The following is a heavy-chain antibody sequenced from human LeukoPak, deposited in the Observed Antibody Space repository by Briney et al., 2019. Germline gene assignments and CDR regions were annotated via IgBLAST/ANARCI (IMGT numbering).Heavy chain of an antibody. CDR1: GFTFSSYA. D-gene: IGHD3-3*01. Sequence: GGSLRLSCAASGFTFSSYAMHWVRQAPGKGLEYVSAISSNGGSTYYANSVKVRFTISKDNSKNTLYLQMGSLRAEDMAVYYCAREGYYDFWSGPLPLDYWGQGTLVTVSS. J-gene: IGHJ4*02. V-gene: IGHV3-64*01. CDR3: AREGYYDFWSGPLPLDY. CDR2: ISSNGGST.